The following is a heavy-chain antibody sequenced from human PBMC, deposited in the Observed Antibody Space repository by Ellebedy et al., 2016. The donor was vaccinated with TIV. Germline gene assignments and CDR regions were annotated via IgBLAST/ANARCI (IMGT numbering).Heavy chain of an antibody. CDR3: ARARAVAGPTRGFYAMDV. CDR2: INTDGNSI. CDR1: GFTFSSYW. Sequence: GGSLRLSXAASGFTFSSYWMHWVRQAPGRGLVWVARINTDGNSISYVDSEKGRFTISRDNAKNTLYLQMNRLRAEDTAVYYCARARAVAGPTRGFYAMDVWGQGTTVTVSS. V-gene: IGHV3-74*01. D-gene: IGHD6-19*01. J-gene: IGHJ6*02.